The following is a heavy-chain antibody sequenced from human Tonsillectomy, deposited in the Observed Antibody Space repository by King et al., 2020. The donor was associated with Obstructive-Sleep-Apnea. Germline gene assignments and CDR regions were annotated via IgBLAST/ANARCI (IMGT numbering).Heavy chain of an antibody. CDR3: ARSLTGDFYAMDV. J-gene: IGHJ6*02. D-gene: IGHD7-27*01. CDR1: GGSISSSSYY. CDR2: IYYSGST. Sequence: QLQESGPGLVKPSETLSLTCTVSGGSISSSSYYWGWIRQPPGKGLEYIGTIYYSGSTYYNPSLKSRVTISVATSKNHVSLKLSSVTAADTAVYYCARSLTGDFYAMDVWGQGTTVTVSS. V-gene: IGHV4-39*07.